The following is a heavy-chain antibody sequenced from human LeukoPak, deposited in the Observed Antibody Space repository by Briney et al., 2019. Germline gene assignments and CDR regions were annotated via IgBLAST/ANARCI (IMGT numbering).Heavy chain of an antibody. V-gene: IGHV1-3*01. D-gene: IGHD2-2*01. CDR1: GYTFTSYA. CDR2: INAGNGNT. CDR3: AVGYCSSTSCSFPFDY. J-gene: IGHJ4*02. Sequence: ASVKVSCKASGYTFTSYAMHWVRQAPGQRLEWMGWINAGNGNTKYSQKFQGRVTITRDTSASTAYMELSSLRSEDTAVHYCAVGYCSSTSCSFPFDYWGQGTLVTVSS.